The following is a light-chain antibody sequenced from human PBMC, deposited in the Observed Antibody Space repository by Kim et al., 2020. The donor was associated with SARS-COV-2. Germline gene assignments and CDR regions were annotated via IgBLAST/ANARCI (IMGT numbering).Light chain of an antibody. V-gene: IGLV3-1*01. CDR3: QAWDSSTAV. J-gene: IGLJ3*02. CDR2: QDT. CDR1: KLGDTY. Sequence: SVSPGQTASITCSGDKLGDTYASWYQQKPGQSPVLVIHQDTKRPSGIPERFSGSNAGNTATLTISGTQAMDETDYYCQAWDSSTAVFGGGTQLTVL.